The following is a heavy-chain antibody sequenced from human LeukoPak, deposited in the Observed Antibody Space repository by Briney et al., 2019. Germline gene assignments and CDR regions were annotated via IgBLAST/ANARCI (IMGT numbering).Heavy chain of an antibody. J-gene: IGHJ4*02. CDR3: ARIMAPRIAAAGIFDY. D-gene: IGHD6-13*01. CDR1: GGSFSGYD. Sequence: SETLSLTCAVYGGSFSGYDWSWIRQPPGKGLEWIGEINHSGSTNCNPSLKSRVTISVDTSKNQFSLKLSSVTAADTAVYYCARIMAPRIAAAGIFDYWGQGTLVTVSS. CDR2: INHSGST. V-gene: IGHV4-34*01.